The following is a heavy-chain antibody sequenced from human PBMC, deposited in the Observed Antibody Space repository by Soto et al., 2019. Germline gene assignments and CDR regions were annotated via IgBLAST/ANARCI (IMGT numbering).Heavy chain of an antibody. CDR2: ISDSGST. D-gene: IGHD4-17*01. J-gene: IGHJ6*02. CDR3: AKMGSYGDYDDGMDI. V-gene: IGHV3-23*01. Sequence: EVQLLESGGGLVQPGGSLRLSCAASGFTFSSSAMSWVRQAPGKGLEWVSSISDSGSTYYADSVKGRFTISRDNSKNTLDLRMNRLRAEDTAIYYCAKMGSYGDYDDGMDIWGQGTTVTVSS. CDR1: GFTFSSSA.